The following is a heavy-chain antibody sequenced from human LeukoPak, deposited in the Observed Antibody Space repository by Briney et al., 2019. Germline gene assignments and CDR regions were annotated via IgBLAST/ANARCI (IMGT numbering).Heavy chain of an antibody. CDR2: IIPIFGTA. Sequence: SVKVSCKASGGTFSSYAISWVRQAPGQGLEWMGGIIPIFGTANYAQKFQGRVTITADESTSTAYMELSSLRSEDTAVYYCASSKFLGYSGTVAAFDIWGQGTMVTVSS. J-gene: IGHJ3*02. V-gene: IGHV1-69*01. D-gene: IGHD5-12*01. CDR1: GGTFSSYA. CDR3: ASSKFLGYSGTVAAFDI.